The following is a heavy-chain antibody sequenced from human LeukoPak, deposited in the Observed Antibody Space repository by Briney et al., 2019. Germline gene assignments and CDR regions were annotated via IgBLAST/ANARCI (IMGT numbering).Heavy chain of an antibody. D-gene: IGHD6-13*01. CDR1: GGSISSYY. V-gene: IGHV4-59*01. CDR3: AREVTGLAAAGGDAFDI. CDR2: IYYSGST. J-gene: IGHJ3*02. Sequence: SETLSLTCTVSGGSISSYYWSWIRQSPGKGLEWIGYIYYSGSTNYNPSLKSRVTISVDTSKNQFSLKLSSVTAADTAVYYCAREVTGLAAAGGDAFDIWGQGTMVTVSS.